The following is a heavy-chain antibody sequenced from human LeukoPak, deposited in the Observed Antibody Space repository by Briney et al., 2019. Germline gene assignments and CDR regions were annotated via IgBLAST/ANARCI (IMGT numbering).Heavy chain of an antibody. Sequence: ASVKVSCKASGYTFTDYYIHWVRQAPGQGLEWMGWINPKSGGTNYAQKFQGWVTITRDMSISTAYMDLSRLRSDDTAVYYCARVKICGVSGGSCYGYYYGLDVWGQGTPVTVSS. V-gene: IGHV1-2*04. CDR1: GYTFTDYY. J-gene: IGHJ6*02. D-gene: IGHD2-15*01. CDR2: INPKSGGT. CDR3: ARVKICGVSGGSCYGYYYGLDV.